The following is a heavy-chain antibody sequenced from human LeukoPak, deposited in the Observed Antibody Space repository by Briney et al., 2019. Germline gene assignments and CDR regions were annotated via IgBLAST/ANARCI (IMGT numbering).Heavy chain of an antibody. J-gene: IGHJ4*02. Sequence: SVKVSCKASGDTFSRYAISWVRQAPGQGLEWMGRIIPSLDIPNYPQKFQGRVTITGDKSTSTAYMEVRSLGSEDTAVYYCARSVGGATTPRFDYWGQGTLVTVSS. V-gene: IGHV1-69*04. D-gene: IGHD1-26*01. CDR1: GDTFSRYA. CDR3: ARSVGGATTPRFDY. CDR2: IIPSLDIP.